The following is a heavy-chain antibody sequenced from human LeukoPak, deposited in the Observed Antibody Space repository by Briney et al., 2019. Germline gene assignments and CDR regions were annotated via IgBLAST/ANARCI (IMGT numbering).Heavy chain of an antibody. CDR2: INHSGST. CDR3: ARQGNDQLATFDY. CDR1: GGSFSGYY. Sequence: PSETLSLTCAVYGGSFSGYYWSWIRQPPGKGLEWIGEINHSGSTKNNPSLKSRVTISVDTSKNQFSLDLRSVTAADTAVYYCARQGNDQLATFDYWGQGTLVTVSS. V-gene: IGHV4-34*01. J-gene: IGHJ4*02. D-gene: IGHD6-13*01.